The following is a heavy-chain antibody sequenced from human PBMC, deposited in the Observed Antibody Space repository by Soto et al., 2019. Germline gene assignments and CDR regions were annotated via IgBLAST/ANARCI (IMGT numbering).Heavy chain of an antibody. Sequence: GGSLRLSFVAAGFGFSDHYMTWIRQAPGKGLERSSYISPTGTQAVYAYSLSGRFTISRDNAKNSLYLQINNPRVTDTAVYYRGRHHSVGARVDHWGQGHLVTVSS. D-gene: IGHD1-26*01. J-gene: IGHJ4*02. CDR1: GFGFSDHY. CDR3: GRHHSVGARVDH. CDR2: ISPTGTQA. V-gene: IGHV3-11*06.